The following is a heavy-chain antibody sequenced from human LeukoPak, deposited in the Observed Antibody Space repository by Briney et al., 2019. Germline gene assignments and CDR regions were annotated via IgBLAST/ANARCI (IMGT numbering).Heavy chain of an antibody. Sequence: PGGSLRLSCAASGFTFSSYALSWVRQAPGKGLEWVSGISDNGESTYYADSVKGRFTISRDNSKNTVYLQMNSLRADDTAVYYCATPYYFYAFDIWGQGTVVTVSS. CDR1: GFTFSSYA. D-gene: IGHD3-10*01. J-gene: IGHJ3*02. CDR2: ISDNGEST. V-gene: IGHV3-23*01. CDR3: ATPYYFYAFDI.